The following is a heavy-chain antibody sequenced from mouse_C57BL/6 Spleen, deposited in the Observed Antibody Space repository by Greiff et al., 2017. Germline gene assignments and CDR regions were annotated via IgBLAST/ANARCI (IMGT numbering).Heavy chain of an antibody. J-gene: IGHJ4*01. CDR3: ARRAYYDYDDGRREYYYAMDY. CDR2: INPNYGTT. CDR1: GYSFTDYN. Sequence: EVQLQQSGPELVKPGASVKISCKASGYSFTDYNMNWVKQSNGKSLEWIGVINPNYGTTSYNQKFKGKATLTVDQSSSTAYMQLNSLTSEDSAVYYCARRAYYDYDDGRREYYYAMDYWGQGTSVTVSS. D-gene: IGHD2-4*01. V-gene: IGHV1-39*01.